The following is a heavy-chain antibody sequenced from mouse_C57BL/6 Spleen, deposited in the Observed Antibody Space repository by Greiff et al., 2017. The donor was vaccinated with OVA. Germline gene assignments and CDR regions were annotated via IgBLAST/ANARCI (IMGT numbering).Heavy chain of an antibody. CDR3: ATPELTSNWYFDV. Sequence: EVQLQQSGPVLVKPGASVKMSCKASGYTFTDYYMNWVKQSHGKSLEWIGVINPYNGDTSYNQKFKGKATLTVDKSSSTAYMELNSLTSEDSAVYYCATPELTSNWYFDVWGTGTTLTVSS. CDR2: INPYNGDT. J-gene: IGHJ1*03. D-gene: IGHD1-3*01. CDR1: GYTFTDYY. V-gene: IGHV1-19*01.